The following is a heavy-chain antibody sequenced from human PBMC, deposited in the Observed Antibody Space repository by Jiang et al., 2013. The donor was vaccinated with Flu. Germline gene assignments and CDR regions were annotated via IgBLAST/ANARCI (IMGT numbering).Heavy chain of an antibody. D-gene: IGHD3-22*01. CDR2: IRSKVDSYET. CDR3: SRHHSANYDTSGPTDI. CDR1: GFRFSDSA. Sequence: LVQPGGSLKLSCAASGFRFSDSAMQWVRQASGKGLEWLGRIRSKVDSYETAYVASVKGRFTFSRDDSKNMAYLQMNSLQTEDTAVYYCSRHHSANYDTSGPTDIWGRGTMVTVSS. V-gene: IGHV3-73*01. J-gene: IGHJ3*02.